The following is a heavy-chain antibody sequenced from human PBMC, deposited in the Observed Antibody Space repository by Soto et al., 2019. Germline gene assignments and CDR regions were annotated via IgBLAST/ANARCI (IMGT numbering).Heavy chain of an antibody. CDR1: GFSLTSSDMG. J-gene: IGHJ4*02. D-gene: IGHD4-17*01. V-gene: IGHV2-5*02. CDR2: IYWDDDK. CDR3: AHAGDYDLLTFDH. Sequence: AFSGFSLTSSDMGVAWIRQPPGKALEWLALIYWDDDKRYSPSLKDRLAISKDTSRNQVVLTITNVDPVDTATYFCAHAGDYDLLTFDHWGPGTLVTVSS.